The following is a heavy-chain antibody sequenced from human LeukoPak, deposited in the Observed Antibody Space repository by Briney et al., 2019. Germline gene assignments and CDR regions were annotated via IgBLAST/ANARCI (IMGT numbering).Heavy chain of an antibody. D-gene: IGHD3-3*01. CDR2: IYYSGST. V-gene: IGHV4-39*07. J-gene: IGHJ4*02. CDR3: ARLQFLEWLPHPFDY. CDR1: GGSISSSSYY. Sequence: SETLSLTCTVSGGSISSSSYYWGWIRQPPGKGLEWIGSIYYSGSTYYNPSLKSRVTISVDTSKNQFSLKLSSVTAADTAVYYCARLQFLEWLPHPFDYWGQGTLVTVSS.